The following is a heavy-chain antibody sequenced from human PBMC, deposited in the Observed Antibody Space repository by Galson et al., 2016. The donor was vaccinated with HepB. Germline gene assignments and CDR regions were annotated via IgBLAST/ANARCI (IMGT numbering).Heavy chain of an antibody. CDR1: GFTFSSYA. CDR3: AKVIRSYGLFGRFDY. J-gene: IGHJ4*02. V-gene: IGHV3-23*01. D-gene: IGHD5-18*01. Sequence: SLRLSCAASGFTFSSYAMSWVRQAPGKGLEWVSAISGSGGSTYYADSVKGRFTISRDNSKNTLYLQMNSLRAEDTAVYYCAKVIRSYGLFGRFDYWGQGTLVTVSS. CDR2: ISGSGGST.